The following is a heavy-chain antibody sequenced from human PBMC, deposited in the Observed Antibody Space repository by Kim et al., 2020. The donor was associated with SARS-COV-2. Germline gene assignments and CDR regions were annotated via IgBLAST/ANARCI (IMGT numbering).Heavy chain of an antibody. J-gene: IGHJ4*02. CDR1: GFTFSDYY. Sequence: RGSLRLSCAASGFTFSDYYMSWIRQAPGKGLEWVSYISSSGSTIYYADSVKGRFTISRDNAKNSLYLQMNSLRAEDTAVYYCARDDSGYSSGWYPLDFDYWGQGTLVTVSS. D-gene: IGHD6-19*01. V-gene: IGHV3-11*01. CDR3: ARDDSGYSSGWYPLDFDY. CDR2: ISSSGSTI.